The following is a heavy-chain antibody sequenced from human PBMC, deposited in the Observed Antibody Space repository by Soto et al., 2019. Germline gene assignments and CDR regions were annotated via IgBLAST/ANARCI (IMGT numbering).Heavy chain of an antibody. CDR2: ISYDGSNK. D-gene: IGHD1-1*01. V-gene: IGHV3-30-3*01. CDR3: ARAKWKAYGGNHDAFDI. J-gene: IGHJ3*02. Sequence: PGGSLRLSCAASEFTFSSYAMHWVRQAPGKGLEWVAVISYDGSNKYYADSVKGRFTISRDNSKNTLYLQMNSLRAEDTAVYYCARAKWKAYGGNHDAFDIWGQVTMVTVSS. CDR1: EFTFSSYA.